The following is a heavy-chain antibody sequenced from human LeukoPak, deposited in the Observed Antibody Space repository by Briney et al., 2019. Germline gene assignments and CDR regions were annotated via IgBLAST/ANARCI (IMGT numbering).Heavy chain of an antibody. J-gene: IGHJ4*02. D-gene: IGHD4-17*01. CDR1: GFTFSNHG. CDR2: INWNGGST. V-gene: IGHV3-20*01. Sequence: GGSLRLSCAASGFTFSNHGMNWVRQAPGKGLEWVSGINWNGGSTGYADSVKGRFTISRDNAKNSLYLQMNSLRAEDTALYHCARIWNDYGDTFDYWGQGTLVTVSS. CDR3: ARIWNDYGDTFDY.